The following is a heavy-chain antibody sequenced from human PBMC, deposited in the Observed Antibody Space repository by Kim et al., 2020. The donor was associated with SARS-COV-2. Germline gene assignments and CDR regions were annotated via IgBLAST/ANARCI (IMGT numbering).Heavy chain of an antibody. CDR2: IYPTASET. V-gene: IGHV5-10-1*01. Sequence: GESLKISCKGSGDNFSKSWISWVRRKPDNGLEFMGRIYPTASETLYSPSFEGHVTISADTSISAAYLHWTSLRASDTAVYYCARLEFFDDFYLGWGQGTLVTVSS. CDR3: ARLEFFDDFYLG. CDR1: GDNFSKSW. J-gene: IGHJ4*02. D-gene: IGHD3-3*01.